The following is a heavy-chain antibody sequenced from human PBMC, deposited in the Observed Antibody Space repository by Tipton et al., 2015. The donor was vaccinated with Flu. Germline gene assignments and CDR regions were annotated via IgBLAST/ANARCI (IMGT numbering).Heavy chain of an antibody. CDR1: GGSISSSSYY. CDR2: IYYSGST. J-gene: IGHJ4*02. CDR3: ARADYDILTGYPATADY. Sequence: LSLTCTVSGGSISSSSYYWGWIRQPPGKGLEWIGSIYYSGSTYYNPSLKSRVTISVDTSKNQFSLKLSSVTAADTAVYYCARADYDILTGYPATADYWGQGTLVTVSS. V-gene: IGHV4-39*07. D-gene: IGHD3-9*01.